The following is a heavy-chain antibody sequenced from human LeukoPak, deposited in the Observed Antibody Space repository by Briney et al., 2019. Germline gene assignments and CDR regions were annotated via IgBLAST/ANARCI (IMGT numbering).Heavy chain of an antibody. CDR2: IRYDGSNK. CDR1: GFTFSSYG. J-gene: IGHJ6*03. Sequence: GGSLRLSCAASGFTFSSYGMHWVRQAPGKGLEWVAFIRYDGSNKYYADSVKGRFTISRDNSKNTLYLQMNSLRAGDTAVYYCGFPSLAGPYYYYMDVWGKGTTVTVSS. CDR3: GFPSLAGPYYYYMDV. D-gene: IGHD6-19*01. V-gene: IGHV3-30*02.